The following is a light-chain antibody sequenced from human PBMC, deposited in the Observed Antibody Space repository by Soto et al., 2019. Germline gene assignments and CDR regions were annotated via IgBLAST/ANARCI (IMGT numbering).Light chain of an antibody. Sequence: QSVLTQPPSASGTPGQRVAISCSGSISNSGSNYVYWYQQLPGTAPKLLIYDNNKRPSGIPDRFSGSKSGTSATLGITGLQTGDEADYYCGTWDSSLSAGVFGGGTKLTVL. CDR3: GTWDSSLSAGV. J-gene: IGLJ2*01. CDR2: DNN. CDR1: ISNSGSNY. V-gene: IGLV1-51*01.